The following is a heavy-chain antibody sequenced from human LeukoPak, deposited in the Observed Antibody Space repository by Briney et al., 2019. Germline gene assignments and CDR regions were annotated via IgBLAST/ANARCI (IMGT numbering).Heavy chain of an antibody. CDR3: ARDFVYCSSTSCYTHAYGMDV. Sequence: GGSLRLSCVASGFTFSSYAMHWVRQAPGKGLEWVAVISYDGSNKYYADSVKGRFTISRDNSKNTLYLQMNSLRAEETALYTCARDFVYCSSTSCYTHAYGMDVWGQGTTVTVSS. D-gene: IGHD2-2*02. J-gene: IGHJ6*02. V-gene: IGHV3-30-3*01. CDR2: ISYDGSNK. CDR1: GFTFSSYA.